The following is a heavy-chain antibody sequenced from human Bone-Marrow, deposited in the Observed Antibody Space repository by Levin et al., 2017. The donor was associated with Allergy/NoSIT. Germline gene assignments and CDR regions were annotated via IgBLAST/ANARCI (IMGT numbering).Heavy chain of an antibody. D-gene: IGHD2-2*01. CDR2: ISSTGSTV. J-gene: IGHJ5*02. CDR1: GFIFSDYY. Sequence: NSGGSLRLSCAASGFIFSDYYMSWIRQAPGKGLEWVSYISSTGSTVYYADSVKGRFTVSRDNANSSLFLQLNSLRAEDTAVYYCARAGLGYCTSSSCWWFDPWGQGTLVTVSS. V-gene: IGHV3-11*01. CDR3: ARAGLGYCTSSSCWWFDP.